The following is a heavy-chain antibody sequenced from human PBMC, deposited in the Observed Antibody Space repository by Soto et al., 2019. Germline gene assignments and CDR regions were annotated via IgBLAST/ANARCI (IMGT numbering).Heavy chain of an antibody. CDR2: INPNSGDT. J-gene: IGHJ3*02. CDR3: ARYCSGGSCYPGGDAFDI. D-gene: IGHD2-15*01. Sequence: ASVKVSCKASGYTFTGYYMHWVRQAPGQGLEWMGWINPNSGDTNYAQKFQGRVTMTRNTSISTAYMELSSLRSEDTAVYYCARYCSGGSCYPGGDAFDIWGQGTMVTVSS. CDR1: GYTFTGYY. V-gene: IGHV1-2*02.